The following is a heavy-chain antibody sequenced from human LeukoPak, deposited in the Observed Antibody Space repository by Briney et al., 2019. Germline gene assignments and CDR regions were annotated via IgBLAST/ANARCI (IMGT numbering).Heavy chain of an antibody. CDR3: ARDAGVGYCSGGSCKLLRPGVTYYFDY. CDR1: GGTFSSYT. V-gene: IGHV1-69*04. D-gene: IGHD2-15*01. Sequence: ASVKVSCKASGGTFSSYTISWVRQAPGQGLEWMGRIIPILGIANYAQKFQGRVTITADKSTSTAYMELSSLRSEDTAVYYCARDAGVGYCSGGSCKLLRPGVTYYFDYWGQGTLVTVSS. J-gene: IGHJ4*02. CDR2: IIPILGIA.